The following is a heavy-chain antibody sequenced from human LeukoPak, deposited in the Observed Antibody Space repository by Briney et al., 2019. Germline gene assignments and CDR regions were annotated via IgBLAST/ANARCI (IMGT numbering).Heavy chain of an antibody. V-gene: IGHV3-21*04. Sequence: GGSLRLSCAASGFTFSSYTMNWVRQAPGKGLEWVSSITSSSSYIYYADSVKGRFTISRDNAKNSLYLQMNSLRAEDTAVYYCAKHCTTGTLDYFDYWGQGTLVTVSS. D-gene: IGHD1-1*01. CDR3: AKHCTTGTLDYFDY. CDR2: ITSSSSYI. J-gene: IGHJ4*02. CDR1: GFTFSSYT.